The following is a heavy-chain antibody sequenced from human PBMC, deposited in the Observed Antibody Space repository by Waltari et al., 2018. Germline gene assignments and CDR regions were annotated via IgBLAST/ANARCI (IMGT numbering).Heavy chain of an antibody. CDR1: GFTFSSYA. V-gene: IGHV3-30*01. CDR3: VKAEEAWGDYGFNRPVIFDQ. D-gene: IGHD4-17*01. CDR2: ISYDGSNK. Sequence: QVQLVESGGGVVQPGRSLRLSCAASGFTFSSYAMHWVRQAPGKGLEWVAVISYDGSNKYYADSVKGRFTISRDNSKRSLYLQMDNLRPEDTALYYCVKAEEAWGDYGFNRPVIFDQWGQGALVTVSS. J-gene: IGHJ4*02.